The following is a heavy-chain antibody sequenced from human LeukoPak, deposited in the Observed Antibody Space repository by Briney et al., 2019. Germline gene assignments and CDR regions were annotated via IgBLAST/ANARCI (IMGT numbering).Heavy chain of an antibody. V-gene: IGHV3-33*06. Sequence: GGSLRLSCAASGFTFSNFGMHWVRQAPGKGLEWVAVIWYDGSNKYYADSVKGRFTISRDNSKNTLYLQMNSLGAEDTAVYYCAKDWGGAPHFAYGGRGTLVTVSS. CDR1: GFTFSNFG. D-gene: IGHD1-26*01. CDR3: AKDWGGAPHFAY. CDR2: IWYDGSNK. J-gene: IGHJ4*02.